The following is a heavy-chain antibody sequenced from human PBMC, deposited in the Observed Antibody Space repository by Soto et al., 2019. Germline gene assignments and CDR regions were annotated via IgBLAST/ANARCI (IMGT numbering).Heavy chain of an antibody. CDR3: ARGNVVVTANPFDY. J-gene: IGHJ4*02. CDR1: GGTFSSYA. CDR2: IIPIFGTA. V-gene: IGHV1-69*13. D-gene: IGHD2-21*02. Sequence: SVKVSCKASGGTFSSYAISWVRQAPGQGLEWMGGIIPIFGTANYAQKFQGRVTITADESTSTAYMELSSLRSEDTAVYYCARGNVVVTANPFDYWGQGTLVTVSS.